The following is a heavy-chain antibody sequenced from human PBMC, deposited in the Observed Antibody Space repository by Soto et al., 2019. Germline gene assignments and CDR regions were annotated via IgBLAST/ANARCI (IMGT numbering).Heavy chain of an antibody. CDR3: ARRGYGLYFDY. V-gene: IGHV3-64*01. Sequence: EVQLVESGGGLVQPGGSLRLSCAASGFTFSSYAMHWVRQAPGKGLEYVSAISGNGGSTYYANSVKGRFTISRDNSKNTLYLQMGSLRAEDMAVYYCARRGYGLYFDYWGQGTRVIVSS. CDR1: GFTFSSYA. CDR2: ISGNGGST. J-gene: IGHJ4*02. D-gene: IGHD3-10*01.